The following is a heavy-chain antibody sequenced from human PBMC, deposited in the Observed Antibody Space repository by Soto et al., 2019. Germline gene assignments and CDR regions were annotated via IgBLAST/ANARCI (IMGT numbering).Heavy chain of an antibody. Sequence: SETLSLTCTVSGGSIISGDYYWSWIRQPPGKGLEWIGYIYYSGSTYYNPSLKSRLTISIDTSKNQFSLKLSSVTAADTAVYYCARDSAYDSSGNYFDYWGQGTLVTAPQ. CDR2: IYYSGST. J-gene: IGHJ4*02. CDR3: ARDSAYDSSGNYFDY. V-gene: IGHV4-30-4*01. CDR1: GGSIISGDYY. D-gene: IGHD3-22*01.